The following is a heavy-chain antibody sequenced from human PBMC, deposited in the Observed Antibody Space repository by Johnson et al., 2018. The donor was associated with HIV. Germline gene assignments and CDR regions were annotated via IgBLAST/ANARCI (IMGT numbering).Heavy chain of an antibody. Sequence: EQLVESGGGLVQPGRSLRLSCAASGFTFSSYAMHWVRQAPGKVLEWVSVISSGADTWYAGSVTGRFTISRDNSKNTLYLQMNSLRAEDTAVYYCARACRDGYTCDVYDIWGLGTMVTVS. J-gene: IGHJ3*02. V-gene: IGHV3-66*01. CDR3: ARACRDGYTCDVYDI. D-gene: IGHD5-24*01. CDR2: ISSGADT. CDR1: GFTFSSYA.